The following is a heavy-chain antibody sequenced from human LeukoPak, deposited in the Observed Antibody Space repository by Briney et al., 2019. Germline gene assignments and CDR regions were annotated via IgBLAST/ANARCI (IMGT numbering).Heavy chain of an antibody. CDR3: ARLNKPGWFDP. D-gene: IGHD1-14*01. Sequence: PSETLSLTCSVSGGSISSSDYDWGWIRQPPGKGLDWIANIFYTGSTYYNPSLKSRVTISIDTSKNQFSLRLSSVTATDTAVYYCARLNKPGWFDPWGQGTLVTVSS. V-gene: IGHV4-39*01. J-gene: IGHJ5*02. CDR2: IFYTGST. CDR1: GGSISSSDYD.